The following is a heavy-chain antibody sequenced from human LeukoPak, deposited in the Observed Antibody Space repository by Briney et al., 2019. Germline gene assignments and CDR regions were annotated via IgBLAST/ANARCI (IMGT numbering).Heavy chain of an antibody. CDR2: MNPNSGNT. CDR3: AKDSGSGLFVRRRNWFDP. J-gene: IGHJ5*02. V-gene: IGHV1-8*01. Sequence: GASVKVSCKASGYTFTSYDINWVRQATGQGLEWMGWMNPNSGNTGYAQKFQGRVTMTRNTSISTAYMELSSLRSEDTAVYYCAKDSGSGLFVRRRNWFDPWGQGTLVTVSS. CDR1: GYTFTSYD. D-gene: IGHD6-13*01.